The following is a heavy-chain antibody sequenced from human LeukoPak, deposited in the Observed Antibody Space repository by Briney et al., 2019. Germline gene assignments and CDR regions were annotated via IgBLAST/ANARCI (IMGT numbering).Heavy chain of an antibody. CDR3: ARVGYYCSSTSCSPYIDY. Sequence: SETLSLTCTVSGGSISSYYWSWIRQPAGKGLEWIGRIYTSGSTNYNPSLKSRVTVSVDTSKNQFSLKLSSVTAADTAVYYCARVGYYCSSTSCSPYIDYWGQGTLVTVS. CDR1: GGSISSYY. D-gene: IGHD2-2*01. V-gene: IGHV4-4*07. J-gene: IGHJ4*02. CDR2: IYTSGST.